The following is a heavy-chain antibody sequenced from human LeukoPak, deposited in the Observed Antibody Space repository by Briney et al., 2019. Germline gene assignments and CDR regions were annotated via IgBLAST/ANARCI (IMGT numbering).Heavy chain of an antibody. CDR3: GKTTTGYSSGRYPAWPVDY. CDR1: GFTVSSNY. Sequence: PGGSLRLSCAASGFTVSSNYMSWVRQAPGKGLEWVSVIYSGGSAHYADSVKGRFTISRDNSKNTVYLQMNSLKAEDTAVYYCGKTTTGYSSGRYPAWPVDYWGQGTLVTVSS. J-gene: IGHJ4*02. V-gene: IGHV3-53*01. CDR2: IYSGGSA. D-gene: IGHD6-19*01.